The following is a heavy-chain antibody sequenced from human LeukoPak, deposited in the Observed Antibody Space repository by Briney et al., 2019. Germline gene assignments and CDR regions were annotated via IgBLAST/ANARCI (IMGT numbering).Heavy chain of an antibody. D-gene: IGHD2-8*01. CDR3: ANAEIVYGYPYYMDV. CDR2: ISISSSTI. Sequence: GGSLRLSCAASVFTFSSYSMNWVRQTPGKGLEWVSYISISSSTIHYADSVKGRFTISRDNAKNSLYLQMNSLRAEDTAVYYCANAEIVYGYPYYMDVWGKGTTVTVSS. J-gene: IGHJ6*03. CDR1: VFTFSSYS. V-gene: IGHV3-48*01.